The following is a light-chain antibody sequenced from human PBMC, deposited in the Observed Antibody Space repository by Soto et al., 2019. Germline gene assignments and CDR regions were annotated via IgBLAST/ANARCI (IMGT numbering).Light chain of an antibody. Sequence: EVVWTECPGTLSLSPGERATLSCRASQSVSSSYLAWYQQKPGQAPRLLIYGASSRATGIPDRFSGSGSGTDFTLTISRLEPEDFAVYYCQQYGRSPPITFGPGTKVDIK. CDR3: QQYGRSPPIT. CDR1: QSVSSSY. CDR2: GAS. V-gene: IGKV3-20*01. J-gene: IGKJ3*01.